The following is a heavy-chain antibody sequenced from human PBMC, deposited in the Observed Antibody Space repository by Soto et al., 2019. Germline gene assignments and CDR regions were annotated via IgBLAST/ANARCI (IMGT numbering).Heavy chain of an antibody. CDR3: ARDRPAAYYDFWSGYPRAPDY. CDR1: GYTFTSYY. D-gene: IGHD3-3*01. CDR2: INPSGGST. J-gene: IGHJ4*02. Sequence: ASVKVSCKASGYTFTSYYMHWVRQAPGQGLEWMGIINPSGGSTSYAQKFQGRVTMTRDTSTSTVYMELSSLRSEDTAVYYCARDRPAAYYDFWSGYPRAPDYWGQGTLVTVSS. V-gene: IGHV1-46*01.